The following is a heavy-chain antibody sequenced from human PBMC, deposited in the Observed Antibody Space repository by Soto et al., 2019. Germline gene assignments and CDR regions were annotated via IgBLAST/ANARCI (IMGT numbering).Heavy chain of an antibody. CDR3: ARSGSYRVDFDY. CDR1: GGSISSYY. J-gene: IGHJ4*02. D-gene: IGHD1-26*01. CDR2: IYYSGST. V-gene: IGHV4-59*01. Sequence: TLSLTCTVSGGSISSYYWSWIRQPPGKGLEWIGYIYYSGSTNYNPSLKSRVTISVDTSKNQFSLKLSSVTAADTAVYYCARSGSYRVDFDYWGQGTLVTVSS.